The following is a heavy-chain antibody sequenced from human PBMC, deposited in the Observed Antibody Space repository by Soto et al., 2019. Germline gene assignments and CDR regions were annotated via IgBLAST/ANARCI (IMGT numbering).Heavy chain of an antibody. Sequence: GESLKISCKGSGYTFTNYWIGWVRQMPGKGPEWMGIIYPGDSDTKYNPPFQGQVTISAGKSITTTYLQWSSLNASATAIYYCAASIFYYGMDVWGQGTTVTVSS. J-gene: IGHJ6*02. CDR3: AASIFYYGMDV. CDR1: GYTFTNYW. CDR2: IYPGDSDT. V-gene: IGHV5-51*01.